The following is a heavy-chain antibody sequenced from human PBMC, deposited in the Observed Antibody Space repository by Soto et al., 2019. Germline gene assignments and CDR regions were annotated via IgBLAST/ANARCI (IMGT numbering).Heavy chain of an antibody. CDR3: STGSPFSGSLFDY. CDR2: IKSKSAGETT. D-gene: IGHD1-26*01. J-gene: IGHJ4*02. V-gene: IGHV3-15*05. CDR1: GFSFRTTW. Sequence: EVQLVESGGGLVKPGGSLRLSCAASGFSFRTTWMAWVHQAPGKGLEWVGRIKSKSAGETTDYADPVKGRFTISRDDSKDTLYLHMDSLETGDTAVYYYSTGSPFSGSLFDYWGQGTLVTVSS.